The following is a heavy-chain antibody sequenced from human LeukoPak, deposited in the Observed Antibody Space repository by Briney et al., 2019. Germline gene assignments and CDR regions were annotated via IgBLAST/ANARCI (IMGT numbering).Heavy chain of an antibody. Sequence: TGGSLRLSCAASGFSFSTYAMHWVRQAPGKGLEWVAFILYDGSDKYYADSVKGRFTISRDNSKNTLYLQMNSLRAEDTAVYYCAGDSDYWGQGTLVTVSS. V-gene: IGHV3-30*02. J-gene: IGHJ4*02. CDR1: GFSFSTYA. CDR3: AGDSDY. CDR2: ILYDGSDK.